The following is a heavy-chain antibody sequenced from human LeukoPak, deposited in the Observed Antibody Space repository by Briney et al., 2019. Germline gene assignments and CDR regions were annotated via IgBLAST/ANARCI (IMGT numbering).Heavy chain of an antibody. CDR2: IYTSGST. CDR3: AIDSGSCFDY. CDR1: GGSISSGSYY. V-gene: IGHV4-61*02. J-gene: IGHJ4*02. D-gene: IGHD1-26*01. Sequence: KSSETLSLTCTVSGGSISSGSYYWSWIRQPAGKGLEWIGRIYTSGSTNYNPSLKSRVTISVDTSKNQFSLKLGSVTAADTAVYYCAIDSGSCFDYWGQGTLVTVSS.